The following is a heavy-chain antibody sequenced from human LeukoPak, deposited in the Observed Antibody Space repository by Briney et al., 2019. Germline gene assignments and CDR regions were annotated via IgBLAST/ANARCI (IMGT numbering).Heavy chain of an antibody. CDR3: ARDRGYYYDSSGYFYGFDY. J-gene: IGHJ4*02. D-gene: IGHD3-22*01. V-gene: IGHV1-69*05. CDR1: GGTFSSYA. CDR2: IIPIFGTA. Sequence: GSSVKVSCKASGGTFSSYAISWVRQAPGQGLEWMGRIIPIFGTANYAQKFQGRVTITTDEPTSTAYMELSSLRSEDTAVYYCARDRGYYYDSSGYFYGFDYWGQGTLVTVSS.